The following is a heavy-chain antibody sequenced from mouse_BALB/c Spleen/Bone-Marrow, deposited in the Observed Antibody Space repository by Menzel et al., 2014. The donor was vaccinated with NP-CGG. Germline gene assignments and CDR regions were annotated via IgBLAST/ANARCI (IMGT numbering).Heavy chain of an antibody. Sequence: QVQLQQSGAELVRHGSSVKISCKASGYVFSTYWMHWVKQRPGQGLEWIGQIYPGDGDTNYNGKFKTKATLTADKSSSTAYMQLSSLTSEDSAVFFCARGDIFFSPCYFFDFWGQGTTLTFSS. D-gene: IGHD3-3*01. CDR3: ARGDIFFSPCYFFDF. J-gene: IGHJ2*01. CDR2: IYPGDGDT. V-gene: IGHV1-80*01. CDR1: GYVFSTYW.